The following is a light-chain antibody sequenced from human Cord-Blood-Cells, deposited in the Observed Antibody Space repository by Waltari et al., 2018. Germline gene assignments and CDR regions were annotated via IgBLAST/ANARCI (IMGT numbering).Light chain of an antibody. CDR3: QAWDSSTVV. CDR2: QDS. V-gene: IGLV3-1*01. J-gene: IGLJ2*01. CDR1: KLGDKY. Sequence: SYELTQPPSVSVSPGQTASITCSGDKLGDKYACWYQQKPGQSPVLVIYQDSKRPSGIPERVSGSNPGNTATLTIGGTQAMDEADYYCQAWDSSTVVFGGGTKLTVL.